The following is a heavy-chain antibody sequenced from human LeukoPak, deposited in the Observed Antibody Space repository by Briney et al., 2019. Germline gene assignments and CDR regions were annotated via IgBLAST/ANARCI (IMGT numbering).Heavy chain of an antibody. J-gene: IGHJ4*02. V-gene: IGHV1-69*06. CDR2: IIPIFGTA. CDR1: GGTFSSYA. D-gene: IGHD6-13*01. Sequence: SVKVSCKASGGTFSSYAISWVRQAPGQGLEWMGRIIPIFGTANYAQKFQGSVTITADKSTSTAYMELSSLRSEDTAVYYCARDLTSSWCDGDYWGQGTLVTVSS. CDR3: ARDLTSSWCDGDY.